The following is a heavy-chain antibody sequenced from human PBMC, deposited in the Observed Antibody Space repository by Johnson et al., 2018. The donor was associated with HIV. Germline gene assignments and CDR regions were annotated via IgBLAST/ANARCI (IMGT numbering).Heavy chain of an antibody. CDR3: ARETRDDAFDI. V-gene: IGHV3-7*05. J-gene: IGHJ3*02. D-gene: IGHD4-11*01. CDR1: KFTFTNYW. CDR2: INQDGREK. Sequence: VLLVESGGGLVQPGGSLRLSCADSKFTFTNYWMSWVRQAPGKGLEWVANINQDGREKYSLDSVKGRFTVSRDNPKNSFYLQMNSLRADDTAVYYCARETRDDAFDIWGQGTMVTVSS.